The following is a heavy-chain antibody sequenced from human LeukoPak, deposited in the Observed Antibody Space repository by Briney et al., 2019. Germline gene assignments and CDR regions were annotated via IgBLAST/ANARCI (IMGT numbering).Heavy chain of an antibody. CDR2: ISSSSSYI. CDR1: LFTLSSYS. D-gene: IGHD3-22*01. CDR3: ARDQYYYDSSGYYYEHDAFDI. J-gene: IGHJ3*02. Sequence: GGSLRLSCAASLFTLSSYSMNWVRQAPGKGVEWVSSISSSSSYIYYAASVKGRFTISRDNAKNSLYLQMNSLRAEDTAVYYCARDQYYYDSSGYYYEHDAFDIWGQGTMVIVSS. V-gene: IGHV3-21*01.